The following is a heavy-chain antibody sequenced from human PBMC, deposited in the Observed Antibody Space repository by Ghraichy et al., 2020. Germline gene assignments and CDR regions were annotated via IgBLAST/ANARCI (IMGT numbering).Heavy chain of an antibody. CDR1: GFTVSNNY. CDR3: ARGLEYNWNDLGY. V-gene: IGHV3-53*01. Sequence: ETLSLTCAASGFTVSNNYMNWVRQAPGKGLEWVSTIHSGVATYYADSVKGRFTISRDNSKNTLYLQMNSLRVEDTAVYYCARGLEYNWNDLGYWGQGTLVTVSS. J-gene: IGHJ4*02. CDR2: IHSGVAT. D-gene: IGHD1-20*01.